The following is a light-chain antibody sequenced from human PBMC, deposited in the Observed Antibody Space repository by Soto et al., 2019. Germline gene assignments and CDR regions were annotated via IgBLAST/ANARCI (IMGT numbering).Light chain of an antibody. CDR3: QQYGNSIT. V-gene: IGKV3-20*01. CDR1: QSVRSSY. Sequence: EIVLTQSPGIVSLSPGERATLSCRASQSVRSSYLAWYQQKFGQAPRLLIYGTYIRAAGIPDRFSGSGSGTDLTLTLSRLEPEDFALYCCQQYGNSITFGGGTKVEIK. CDR2: GTY. J-gene: IGKJ4*01.